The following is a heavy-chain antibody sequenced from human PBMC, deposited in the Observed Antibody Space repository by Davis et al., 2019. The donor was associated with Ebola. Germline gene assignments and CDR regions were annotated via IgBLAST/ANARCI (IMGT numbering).Heavy chain of an antibody. CDR2: IYYSGST. D-gene: IGHD3-10*01. CDR3: ARLNVLWFGELLFTHRGWFDP. CDR1: GGSISSSSYY. V-gene: IGHV4-39*01. J-gene: IGHJ5*02. Sequence: MPSETLSLTCTVSGGSISSSSYYCGWIRQPPGKGLEWIGSIYYSGSTYYNSSPKSRVTISVDTSKNQFSLKLSSVTAADTAVYYCARLNVLWFGELLFTHRGWFDPWGQGTLVTVSS.